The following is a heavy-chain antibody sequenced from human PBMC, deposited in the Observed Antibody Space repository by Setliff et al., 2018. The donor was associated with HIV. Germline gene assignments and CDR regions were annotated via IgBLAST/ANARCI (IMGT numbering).Heavy chain of an antibody. J-gene: IGHJ4*02. CDR1: GFFFSNAW. CDR2: IKSKTDGGTR. CDR3: TTTLGCGGDCYLNY. D-gene: IGHD2-21*01. Sequence: GGSLRLSCAASGFFFSNAWMNWVRQAPGKGLEWVGRIKSKTDGGTRDHAAPVKGRFTISRDDSKNTLYLQMNSLKTEGTAVYYCTTTLGCGGDCYLNYWGQGALVTVSS. V-gene: IGHV3-15*01.